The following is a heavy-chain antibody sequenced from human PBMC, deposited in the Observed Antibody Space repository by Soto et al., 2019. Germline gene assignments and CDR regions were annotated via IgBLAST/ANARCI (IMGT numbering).Heavy chain of an antibody. CDR1: GESFSDYY. J-gene: IGHJ6*02. D-gene: IGHD2-15*01. CDR3: ARAYCSGDNCYLRSYYYGMDV. CDR2: INHSGSI. Sequence: QVQLQQWGAGLLKPSETLSLTCAVYGESFSDYYWTWIRQPPGKGLEWIGEINHSGSINYNPSLNSRLTISVATSTKQFSLKLRSVTAADTAVYYCARAYCSGDNCYLRSYYYGMDVWGQGTTVTVSS. V-gene: IGHV4-34*01.